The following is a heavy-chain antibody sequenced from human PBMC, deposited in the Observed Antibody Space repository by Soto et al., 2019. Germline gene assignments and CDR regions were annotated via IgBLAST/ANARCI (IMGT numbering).Heavy chain of an antibody. J-gene: IGHJ4*02. Sequence: EVQLVESGGGLVQPEGSLRLSCAASGFTFSDHYMDWVRQAPGKGLEWVGRIKNKANSYTTEYAAPVKGRSIISRDDSKNSVFLQMNPLKPHDTAVYYCTRVRLGSRRSSDYWGQGILVTVSS. V-gene: IGHV3-72*01. CDR2: IKNKANSYTT. CDR1: GFTFSDHY. D-gene: IGHD6-13*01. CDR3: TRVRLGSRRSSDY.